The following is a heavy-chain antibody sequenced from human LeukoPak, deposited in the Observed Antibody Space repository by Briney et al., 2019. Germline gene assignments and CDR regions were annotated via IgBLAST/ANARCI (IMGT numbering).Heavy chain of an antibody. D-gene: IGHD4-17*01. CDR3: ARGTVTTDYFDY. V-gene: IGHV3-23*01. CDR2: ISVSGGST. Sequence: GGSLRLSCAASGFTFSSYAMSWVRQAPGKGLEWVSAISVSGGSTYYADSVKGRFTISRDNSKNTLYLQMNSLRAEDTAVYYCARGTVTTDYFDYWGQGTLVTVSS. J-gene: IGHJ4*02. CDR1: GFTFSSYA.